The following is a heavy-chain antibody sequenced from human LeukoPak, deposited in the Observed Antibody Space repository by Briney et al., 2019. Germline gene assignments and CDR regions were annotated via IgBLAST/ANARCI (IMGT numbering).Heavy chain of an antibody. Sequence: GGSLRLSCAASGFTFSSYGMHWVRQAPGKGLEWVAVISYDGSNKYYADSVKGRFTISRDNSKNTLYLQMNSLRAEDTAVYYCARAPFIIPDYWGQGTLVTVSS. CDR2: ISYDGSNK. J-gene: IGHJ4*02. D-gene: IGHD3-3*01. CDR1: GFTFSSYG. V-gene: IGHV3-30*03. CDR3: ARAPFIIPDY.